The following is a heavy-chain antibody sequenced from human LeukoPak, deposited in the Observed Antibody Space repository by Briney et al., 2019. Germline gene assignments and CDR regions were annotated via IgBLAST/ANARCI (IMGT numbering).Heavy chain of an antibody. CDR3: TTDPSIGGEGY. J-gene: IGHJ4*02. D-gene: IGHD3-3*01. V-gene: IGHV3-15*01. CDR2: IKSKTDGGTT. CDR1: GFTFSNAW. Sequence: GGSLRLSCAASGFTFSNAWMSWVRQAPGKELEWVGRIKSKTDGGTTDYAAPVKGRFTISRDDSKNTLYLQMNSLKTEDTAVYYCTTDPSIGGEGYWGQGTLVTVSS.